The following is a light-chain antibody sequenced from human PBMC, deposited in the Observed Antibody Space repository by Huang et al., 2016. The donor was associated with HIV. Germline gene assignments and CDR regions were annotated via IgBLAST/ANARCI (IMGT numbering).Light chain of an antibody. CDR1: QRVGTY. Sequence: EVVLTQSPATLSLSLGQRATLSCRASQRVGTYLAWYQQKPGQPPRLLLYDASDRATGIPARFSGSGSGTDFTLTISTLEPEDFALYYCQQRGSWPRTFGQGTKLEIK. V-gene: IGKV3-11*01. J-gene: IGKJ2*01. CDR2: DAS. CDR3: QQRGSWPRT.